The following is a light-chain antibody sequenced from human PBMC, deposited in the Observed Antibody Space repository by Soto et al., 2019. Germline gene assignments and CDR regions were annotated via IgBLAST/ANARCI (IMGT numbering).Light chain of an antibody. CDR1: SSDVGGYKY. V-gene: IGLV2-11*01. J-gene: IGLJ2*01. CDR3: CSYAGSYTVL. Sequence: QSALTQPRSVSGSPGQSVTISCTGTSSDVGGYKYVSWYQQHPGKVPNLIIYDVSERPSGVPDRFSGSKSGNTASLSISGLQAEDEADYYCCSYAGSYTVLFGGGTTVTVL. CDR2: DVS.